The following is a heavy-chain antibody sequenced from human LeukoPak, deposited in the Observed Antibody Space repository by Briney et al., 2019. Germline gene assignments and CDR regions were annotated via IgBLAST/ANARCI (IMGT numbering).Heavy chain of an antibody. V-gene: IGHV4-59*01. Sequence: PSETLSLTCTVSRGSISSYYWSWIRQAPEKGLEWIGYIDKSGSINSNPSLKSRVTMSVDTTKNQFSLKLNSVTAAGTAVYYCVRGRITIFGVVIPHFDNWGQGTLVTVSS. J-gene: IGHJ4*02. CDR1: RGSISSYY. CDR2: IDKSGSI. CDR3: VRGRITIFGVVIPHFDN. D-gene: IGHD3-3*01.